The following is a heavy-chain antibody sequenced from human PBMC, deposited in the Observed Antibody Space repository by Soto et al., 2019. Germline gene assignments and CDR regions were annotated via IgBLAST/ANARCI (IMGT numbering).Heavy chain of an antibody. D-gene: IGHD3-10*01. V-gene: IGHV4-34*01. Sequence: QVQLQQWGAGLLKPSETLSLTCAVYGGSFSGYYWSWIRQPPGQGLEWIGEINHSGSTNYNPSLKSRVTISLDTSKNQFSLKLSSVTAADTAVYYCARGVYSGSYYNEYGWFDPWGQGTLVTVSS. CDR2: INHSGST. CDR1: GGSFSGYY. J-gene: IGHJ5*02. CDR3: ARGVYSGSYYNEYGWFDP.